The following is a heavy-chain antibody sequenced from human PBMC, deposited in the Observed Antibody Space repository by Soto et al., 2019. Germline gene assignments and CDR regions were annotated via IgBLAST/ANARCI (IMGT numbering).Heavy chain of an antibody. D-gene: IGHD3-3*01. V-gene: IGHV3-11*06. CDR1: GFKFPDYH. CDR3: ACVAPTVFGAQFHQKLVDF. Sequence: QVQLVQSGGGLVEPGGSLRLSCAASGFKFPDYHMTWIRQAQGKGLEWISYINSRGTYTTYADSVRGRFTVSRDNAKNSLYLQMDSLTGEDTAVYYCACVAPTVFGAQFHQKLVDFWGQGNMVTVAS. J-gene: IGHJ6*02. CDR2: INSRGTYT.